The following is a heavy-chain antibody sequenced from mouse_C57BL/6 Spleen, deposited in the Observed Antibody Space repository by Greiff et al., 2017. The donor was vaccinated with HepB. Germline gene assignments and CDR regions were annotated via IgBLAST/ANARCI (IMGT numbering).Heavy chain of an antibody. CDR3: ARGDSSGYAGFFDY. CDR2: IYPGSGST. V-gene: IGHV1-55*01. J-gene: IGHJ2*01. Sequence: VKQRPGQGLEWIGDIYPGSGSTNYNEKFKSKATLTVDTSSSTAYMQLSSLTSEDSAVYYCARGDSSGYAGFFDYWGQGTTLTVSS. D-gene: IGHD3-2*02.